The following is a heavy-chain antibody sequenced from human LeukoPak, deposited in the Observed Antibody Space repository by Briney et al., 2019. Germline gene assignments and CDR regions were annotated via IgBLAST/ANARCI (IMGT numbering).Heavy chain of an antibody. CDR2: MNPNSGNT. CDR1: GYTFTSYD. Sequence: ASVKVSCKASGYTFTSYDINWVRQAPGQGVEWMGRMNPNSGNTCYAQKFQGRVTMTRNTSISTAYMELSSLRSEDTAVHYCARGQGVRSPTPPYYWGQGTLVTVSS. D-gene: IGHD3-22*01. V-gene: IGHV1-8*01. CDR3: ARGQGVRSPTPPYY. J-gene: IGHJ4*02.